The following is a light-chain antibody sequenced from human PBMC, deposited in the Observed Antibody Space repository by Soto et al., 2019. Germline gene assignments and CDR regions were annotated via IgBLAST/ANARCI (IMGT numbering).Light chain of an antibody. CDR2: WAS. J-gene: IGKJ2*01. Sequence: EIVMTQSPATLSVSPGERATLSCRASQSVSSNLAWYQQKPGQPPKLLIRWASIRESGVPDRFTGSGSGTDFTLTISSLRAEDVAVYYCQQYYHSTQTFGQGTKVEIK. CDR1: QSVSSN. V-gene: IGKV3-15*01. CDR3: QQYYHSTQT.